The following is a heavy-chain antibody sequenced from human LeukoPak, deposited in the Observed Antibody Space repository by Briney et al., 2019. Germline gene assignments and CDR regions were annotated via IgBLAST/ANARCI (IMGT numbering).Heavy chain of an antibody. CDR2: IRYDGSNK. CDR1: GFTFSSYG. V-gene: IGHV3-30*02. J-gene: IGHJ3*02. D-gene: IGHD3-22*01. Sequence: GGSLRLSCAASGFTFSSYGMHWVRQAPGKGLEWVAFIRYDGSNKYYVDSVKGRFTISRDNSKNTLYLQMNSLRAEDTAVYYCANFHDSSGEDAFDIWGQGTMVTVSS. CDR3: ANFHDSSGEDAFDI.